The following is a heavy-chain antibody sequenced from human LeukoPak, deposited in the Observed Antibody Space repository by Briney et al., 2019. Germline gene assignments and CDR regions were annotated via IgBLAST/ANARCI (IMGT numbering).Heavy chain of an antibody. V-gene: IGHV3-23*01. CDR3: AKDRLASGYSGFDF. J-gene: IGHJ4*02. D-gene: IGHD3-22*01. CDR1: GFTFSDFA. Sequence: GGSLRLSCAAPGFTFSDFAMTWVRQAPGKGLEWVSTLLRRGGRAYYADSVKGRFTISRDDSKDTLYLQMNSLRAEDTAMYYCAKDRLASGYSGFDFWGQGTRVTVSS. CDR2: LLRRGGRA.